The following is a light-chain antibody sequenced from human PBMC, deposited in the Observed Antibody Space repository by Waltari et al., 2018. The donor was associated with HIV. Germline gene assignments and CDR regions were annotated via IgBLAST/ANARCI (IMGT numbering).Light chain of an antibody. CDR3: QQYARSPFT. CDR2: NAS. V-gene: IGKV3-20*01. Sequence: EIVLTQSPGTLSLFPGEVATLSCRASLTLSSRYLAWYQQRPGQAPRLLIYNASNRAAGIPERFSGSGSGTDFTLTISRLEPEDFAVYYCQQYARSPFTFGPGTKVDFK. CDR1: LTLSSRY. J-gene: IGKJ3*01.